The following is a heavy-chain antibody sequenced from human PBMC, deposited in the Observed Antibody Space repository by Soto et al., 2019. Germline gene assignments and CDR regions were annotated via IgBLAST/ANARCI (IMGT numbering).Heavy chain of an antibody. CDR3: GRGLGGGWYYFDY. D-gene: IGHD6-19*01. V-gene: IGHV1-18*01. Sequence: QVQLVQSGVEVKKPGASVKVSCKASGYTFTSYGIVWVRQAPGQGLEWMGWITVNSGNTNYPQKLQGRVTMTTDTSTSTAYMELRSLTSDDTAVYYCGRGLGGGWYYFDYWGQGTLVTVSS. CDR1: GYTFTSYG. J-gene: IGHJ4*02. CDR2: ITVNSGNT.